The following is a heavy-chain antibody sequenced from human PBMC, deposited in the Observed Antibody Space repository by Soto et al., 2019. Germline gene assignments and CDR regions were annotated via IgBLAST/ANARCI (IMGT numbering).Heavy chain of an antibody. CDR3: ARVRDSGSYYYYYYYGMDV. Sequence: ASVKVSCKASGYTFTSYDINWVRQAIGQGLEWMGWMNPNSGNTGYAQKFQGRVTMTRNTSISTAYMELSSLRSEDTAVYYCARVRDSGSYYYYYYYGMDVRGQGTTGTVSS. J-gene: IGHJ6*02. D-gene: IGHD1-26*01. V-gene: IGHV1-8*01. CDR1: GYTFTSYD. CDR2: MNPNSGNT.